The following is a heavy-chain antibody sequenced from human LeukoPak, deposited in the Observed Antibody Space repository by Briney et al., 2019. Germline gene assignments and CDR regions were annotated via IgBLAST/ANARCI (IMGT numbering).Heavy chain of an antibody. CDR3: ARGGSDDWKRFDS. D-gene: IGHD1-1*01. V-gene: IGHV3-30*03. CDR2: VSYDGGHK. Sequence: GGSLRLSCVGSGFSLSDYGIHWVRQAPGKGLEWVAVVSYDGGHKYYADSVKGRFTVSRDTSKNTMSLQMNSLRGEDTAVYYCARGGSDDWKRFDSWGQGTLVTVSP. CDR1: GFSLSDYG. J-gene: IGHJ4*02.